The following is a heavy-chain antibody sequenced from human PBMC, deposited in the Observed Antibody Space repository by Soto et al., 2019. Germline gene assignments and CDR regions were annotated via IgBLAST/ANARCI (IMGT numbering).Heavy chain of an antibody. V-gene: IGHV3-23*01. Sequence: PGGSLRLSCKASGFMFNNSAMTWVRQAPGQGLQWVASVSDNGGSRGGTYYADSVKGRFTISRDNSKNTLYLQLDSLTGADTAVYYCARAKAVVIAALDIWGQGTMGTVSS. J-gene: IGHJ3*02. CDR1: GFMFNNSA. CDR3: ARAKAVVIAALDI. D-gene: IGHD2-21*01. CDR2: VSDNGGSRGGT.